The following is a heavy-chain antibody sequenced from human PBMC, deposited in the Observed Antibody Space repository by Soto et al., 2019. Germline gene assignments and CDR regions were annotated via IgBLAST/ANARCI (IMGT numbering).Heavy chain of an antibody. CDR2: IYAGGST. J-gene: IGHJ3*02. Sequence: GGSLRLSCAASGFSVSDNYMSWVRQAPGKGLEWVSVIYAGGSTSYGDSVRGRFTISRDNSKNTLYLQMNSLRVEDTAVYYCARDRGYNSVWLSDYAFDIWGQGTTVTVSS. D-gene: IGHD6-19*01. V-gene: IGHV3-66*01. CDR3: ARDRGYNSVWLSDYAFDI. CDR1: GFSVSDNY.